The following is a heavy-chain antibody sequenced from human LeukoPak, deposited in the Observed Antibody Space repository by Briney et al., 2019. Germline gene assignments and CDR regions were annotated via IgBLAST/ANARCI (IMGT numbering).Heavy chain of an antibody. CDR2: ISSSSSYI. D-gene: IGHD3-3*01. Sequence: GGSLRLSCAASGFTFSSYSMNWVRQAPGKGLEWVSSISSSSSYIYYADSVKGRFTISRDNAKNSLYLQMNSLRAEDTAVYYCARVQNDFWSGYLFDYWGQRTLVTVSS. CDR1: GFTFSSYS. J-gene: IGHJ4*02. V-gene: IGHV3-21*01. CDR3: ARVQNDFWSGYLFDY.